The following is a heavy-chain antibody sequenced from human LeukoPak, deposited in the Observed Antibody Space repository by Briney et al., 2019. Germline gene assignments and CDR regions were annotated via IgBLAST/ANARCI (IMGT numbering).Heavy chain of an antibody. V-gene: IGHV3-9*01. D-gene: IGHD5-12*01. CDR2: ICWNGGNI. J-gene: IGHJ3*01. CDR1: GITFNKYD. Sequence: GGSLRLSCAASGITFNKYDVRWVRHVPGKGLEWVSGICWNGGNIGYADSVKGRFTISRDNAKNSLYLQMNSLRPEDTALYYCAKDYDGYSGYDWGVHAFDVWGQGTMVTVSS. CDR3: AKDYDGYSGYDWGVHAFDV.